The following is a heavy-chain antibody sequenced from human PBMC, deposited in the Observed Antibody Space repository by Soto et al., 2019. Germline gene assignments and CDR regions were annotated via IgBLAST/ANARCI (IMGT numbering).Heavy chain of an antibody. Sequence: EVKLLESGGGLVQPGGSLRLSCVGSEFTFSMTWVRQAPGKGLEWVSMISNDGSSTYYADSVKGRFTISRDNSKKILYLQTNSLRAEDTAVYYCAQRTDAFDIWGQGTMVTVSS. CDR3: AQRTDAFDI. CDR2: ISNDGSST. V-gene: IGHV3-23*01. J-gene: IGHJ3*02. CDR1: EFTFS.